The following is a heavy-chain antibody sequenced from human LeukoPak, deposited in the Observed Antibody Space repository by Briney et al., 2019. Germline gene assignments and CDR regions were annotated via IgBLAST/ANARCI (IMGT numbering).Heavy chain of an antibody. CDR2: ISGSGDNT. Sequence: PGGSLRLSCAASGFTFANYAMSWARQTPGKGLEWVSTISGSGDNTYYADSVKGRFTISRDNSKNTLDLQMNSLRAEDTAVYYCARDMWRNGYSNAFNLWGQGTMVTVSS. CDR1: GFTFANYA. V-gene: IGHV3-23*01. J-gene: IGHJ3*01. D-gene: IGHD3-22*01. CDR3: ARDMWRNGYSNAFNL.